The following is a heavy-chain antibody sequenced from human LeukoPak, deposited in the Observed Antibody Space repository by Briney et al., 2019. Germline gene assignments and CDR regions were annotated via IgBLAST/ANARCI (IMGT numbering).Heavy chain of an antibody. CDR3: ARDVYCSGGSCYQQ. CDR1: GFTVSANC. CDR2: ISNDGNT. D-gene: IGHD2-15*01. V-gene: IGHV3-53*01. J-gene: IGHJ1*01. Sequence: PGGSRRLSCAASGFTVSANCMSWVRQAPGKGLEWVSVISNDGNTYYADSVKGRFTISRDISKNTLYLQMNSLRAEDTAVYYCARDVYCSGGSCYQQWGQGTLVTVSS.